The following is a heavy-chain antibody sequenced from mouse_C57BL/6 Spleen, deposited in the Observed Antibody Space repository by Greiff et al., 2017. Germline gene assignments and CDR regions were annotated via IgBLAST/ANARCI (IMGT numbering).Heavy chain of an antibody. CDR3: ARGGVTGTFAY. J-gene: IGHJ3*01. D-gene: IGHD4-1*01. CDR1: GFTFSSYT. Sequence: EVQRVESGGGLVKPGGSLKLSCAASGFTFSSYTMSWVRQTPEKRLEWVATISGGGGNTYYPDSVKGRFTISRDNAKNTLYLQMSSLRSEDTALYYCARGGVTGTFAYWGQGTLVTVSA. V-gene: IGHV5-9*01. CDR2: ISGGGGNT.